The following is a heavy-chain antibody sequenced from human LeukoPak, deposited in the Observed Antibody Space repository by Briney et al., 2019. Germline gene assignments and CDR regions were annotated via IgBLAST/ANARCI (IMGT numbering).Heavy chain of an antibody. CDR1: GFTFSSYA. V-gene: IGHV3-23*01. Sequence: GSLRLSCAASGFTFSSYAMSWVRQAPGKGLEWVSAISGSGGSTYYADSVKGRFTISRDNSKNTLYLQMNSLRAEDTAVYYCAKDPQYYYDSSGYSFDYWGQGTLVTVSS. J-gene: IGHJ4*02. CDR2: ISGSGGST. CDR3: AKDPQYYYDSSGYSFDY. D-gene: IGHD3-22*01.